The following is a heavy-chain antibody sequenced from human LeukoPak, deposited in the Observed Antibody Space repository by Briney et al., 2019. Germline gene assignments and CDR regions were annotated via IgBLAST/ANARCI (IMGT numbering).Heavy chain of an antibody. Sequence: SETLSLTCAVYGGSFSGYYWSWIRQPPGKGLEWIGEINHSGSTNYNPSLKSRVTISLDTSKNQFSLKLSSVTAADTAVYCCARESGYSYAPLDYWGQGTLVTVSS. D-gene: IGHD5-18*01. CDR2: INHSGST. J-gene: IGHJ4*02. V-gene: IGHV4-34*01. CDR3: ARESGYSYAPLDY. CDR1: GGSFSGYY.